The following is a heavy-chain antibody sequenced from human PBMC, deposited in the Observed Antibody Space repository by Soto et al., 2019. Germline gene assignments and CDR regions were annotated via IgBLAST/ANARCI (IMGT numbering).Heavy chain of an antibody. V-gene: IGHV3-30*18. J-gene: IGHJ4*02. D-gene: IGHD2-21*02. Sequence: ESGGGVVQSGRSLRLSCAASRFTFSGYGMHWVRQAPGKGLEWVAGISYDGSNKFYADSVKGRFSISRDNSKNTLYLQMNSLRAEDTAVYYCAKGGRAYCGGDCRYYFDYWGQGTLVTVSS. CDR1: RFTFSGYG. CDR2: ISYDGSNK. CDR3: AKGGRAYCGGDCRYYFDY.